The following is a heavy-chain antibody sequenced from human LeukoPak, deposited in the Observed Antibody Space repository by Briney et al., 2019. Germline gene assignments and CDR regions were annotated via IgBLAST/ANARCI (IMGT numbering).Heavy chain of an antibody. J-gene: IGHJ5*02. CDR3: ARETGTPHYNWFDP. Sequence: GASVKVSCKASGYTFTSYYMHWVRQAPGQGLEWMGWISAYNGNTNYAQKLQGRVTMTTDTSTSTAYMELRSLRSDDTAVYYCARETGTPHYNWFDPWGQGTLVTVSS. D-gene: IGHD1-1*01. V-gene: IGHV1-18*04. CDR1: GYTFTSYY. CDR2: ISAYNGNT.